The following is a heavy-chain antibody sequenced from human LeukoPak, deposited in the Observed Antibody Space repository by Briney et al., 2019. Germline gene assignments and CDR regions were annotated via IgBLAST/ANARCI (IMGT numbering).Heavy chain of an antibody. V-gene: IGHV3-23*01. CDR2: ISGSGGST. CDR3: AKDRDFVVVPAAIDY. Sequence: GGSLRLSCAASGFTFSSYAMSWVRQAPGKGLEWVSAISGSGGSTYCADSVKGRFTISRDNSKNTLYLQMNSLRAEDTAVYYCAKDRDFVVVPAAIDYWGQGTLVTVSS. J-gene: IGHJ4*02. D-gene: IGHD2-2*02. CDR1: GFTFSSYA.